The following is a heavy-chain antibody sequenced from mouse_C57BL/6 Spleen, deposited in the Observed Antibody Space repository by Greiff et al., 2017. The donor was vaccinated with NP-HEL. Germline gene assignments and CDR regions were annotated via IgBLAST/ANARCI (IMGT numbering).Heavy chain of an antibody. CDR1: GFTFSDYY. J-gene: IGHJ4*01. Sequence: EVMLVESGGGLVQPGGSLKLSCAASGFTFSDYYMYWVRQTPEKRLEWVAYISNGGGSTYYPDTVKGRFTISRDNAKNTLYLQMSRLKSEDTAMYYCARLFIHGAMDYWGQGTSVTVSS. CDR3: ARLFIHGAMDY. V-gene: IGHV5-12*01. D-gene: IGHD1-1*01. CDR2: ISNGGGST.